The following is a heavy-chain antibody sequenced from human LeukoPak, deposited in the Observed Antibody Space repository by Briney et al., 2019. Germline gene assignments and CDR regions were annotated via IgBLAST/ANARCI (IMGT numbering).Heavy chain of an antibody. D-gene: IGHD1-1*01. J-gene: IGHJ4*02. Sequence: GGSLRLSCAASGFTFSDYYVSWIRQAPGKGLEWVSYIRGSVVNTQYYADSVKGRFTISRDNSKSMLYLQMNSLRADDTAVYYCAKRPDCTATKCFRFEYWGQGTLVSVSS. CDR1: GFTFSDYY. CDR2: IRGSVVNTQ. V-gene: IGHV3-11*01. CDR3: AKRPDCTATKCFRFEY.